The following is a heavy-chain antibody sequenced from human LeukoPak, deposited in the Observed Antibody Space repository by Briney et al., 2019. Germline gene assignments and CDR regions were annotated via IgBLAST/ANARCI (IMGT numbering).Heavy chain of an antibody. D-gene: IGHD1-26*01. CDR1: GGSISSYY. CDR3: ARSKRGGSYANFDY. Sequence: SETLSLTYTVSGGSISSYYWSWIRQPPGKGLEWIGYTYYSGSTNYNPSLKSGVTISVDTSKNQFSLKLSSVTAADTAVYYCARSKRGGSYANFDYWGQGTLVTVSS. J-gene: IGHJ4*02. CDR2: TYYSGST. V-gene: IGHV4-59*01.